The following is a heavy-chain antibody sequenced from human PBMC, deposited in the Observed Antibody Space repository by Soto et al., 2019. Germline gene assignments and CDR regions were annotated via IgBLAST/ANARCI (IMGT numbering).Heavy chain of an antibody. CDR2: ISGSGGST. V-gene: IGHV3-23*01. J-gene: IGHJ4*02. CDR3: AKDQRNSRPYYFDY. D-gene: IGHD6-13*01. Sequence: GGSLRLSCAASGFTFSSYAMSWVRQAPGKGLEWVSAISGSGGSTYYADSVQGRFTISRDNSKNTLYLQMNSLRAEDTAVYHCAKDQRNSRPYYFDYWGQGTLVTVSS. CDR1: GFTFSSYA.